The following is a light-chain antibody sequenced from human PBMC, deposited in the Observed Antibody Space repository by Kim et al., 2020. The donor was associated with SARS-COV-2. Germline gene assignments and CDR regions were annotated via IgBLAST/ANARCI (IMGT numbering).Light chain of an antibody. J-gene: IGKJ1*01. Sequence: ASVGDRVPISCRASRSIGGLLAWYQQKPGKAPKLLIYEASTLKSGVPSRFSGSGSETEFTLTTSSLQPDDFATYYCQQYRSFPWTFGQGTKVEIK. CDR1: RSIGGL. CDR3: QQYRSFPWT. V-gene: IGKV1-5*03. CDR2: EAS.